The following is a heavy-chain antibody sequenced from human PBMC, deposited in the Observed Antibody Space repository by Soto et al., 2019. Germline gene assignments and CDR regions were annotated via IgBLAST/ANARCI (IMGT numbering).Heavy chain of an antibody. CDR1: EFTFSSYS. CDR2: ISSSSSTI. V-gene: IGHV3-48*01. CDR3: VRYGYCSDTSCFLDF. Sequence: EVQLVESGGGLVQPGGSLRLSCAASEFTFSSYSMNWVRQAPGKGLEWVSYISSSSSTIYYADSVKGRFTTSRDNAKNSLFLQMNSLRAEDTAVYYCVRYGYCSDTSCFLDFWGPGTLVTVSS. D-gene: IGHD2-2*01. J-gene: IGHJ4*02.